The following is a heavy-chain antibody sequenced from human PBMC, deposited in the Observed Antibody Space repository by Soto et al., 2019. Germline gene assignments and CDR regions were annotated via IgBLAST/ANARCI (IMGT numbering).Heavy chain of an antibody. J-gene: IGHJ6*02. CDR1: GFTFSSYG. CDR2: ISYDGSNK. D-gene: IGHD5-18*01. Sequence: QVQLVESGGGVVQPGRSLRLSCAASGFTFSSYGMHWVRQAPGKGLEWVAVISYDGSNKYYADSVKCRFTISRDNSKNTLYLQMNSLRAEDTAVYYCAKERPRGYSYGNFYYYYGMDVWGQGTTVTVSS. CDR3: AKERPRGYSYGNFYYYYGMDV. V-gene: IGHV3-30*18.